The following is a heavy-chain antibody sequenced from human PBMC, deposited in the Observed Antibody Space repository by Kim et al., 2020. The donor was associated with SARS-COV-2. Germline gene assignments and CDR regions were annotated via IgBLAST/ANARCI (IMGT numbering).Heavy chain of an antibody. CDR3: AREEVTMIVVVLVPYYYYGMDV. Sequence: SLRLSCAASGFTFSSYSMNWVRQAPGKGLEWVSSISSSSSYIYYADSVKGRFTISRDNAKNSLYLQMNSLRAEDTAVYYCAREEVTMIVVVLVPYYYYGMDVWGQGTTVTVSS. CDR2: ISSSSSYI. V-gene: IGHV3-21*01. D-gene: IGHD3-22*01. J-gene: IGHJ6*02. CDR1: GFTFSSYS.